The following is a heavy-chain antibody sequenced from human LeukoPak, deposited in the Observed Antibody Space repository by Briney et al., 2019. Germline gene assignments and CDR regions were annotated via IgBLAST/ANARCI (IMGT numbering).Heavy chain of an antibody. J-gene: IGHJ6*03. D-gene: IGHD3-3*01. CDR3: ARGVRNFGVVRGCYYYYMDV. CDR2: MNPNSGNT. CDR1: GYTFTSYD. Sequence: ASVKVSCKASGYTFTSYDINWVRQATGQGLEWMGWMNPNSGNTGYAQKFQGRVTITRNTSISTAYMELSSLRSEDTAVYYCARGVRNFGVVRGCYYYYMDVWGKGTTVTVSS. V-gene: IGHV1-8*03.